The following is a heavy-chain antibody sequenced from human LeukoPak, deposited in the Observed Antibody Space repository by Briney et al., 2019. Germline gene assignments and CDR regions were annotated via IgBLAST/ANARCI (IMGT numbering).Heavy chain of an antibody. CDR1: GFTFSSYA. Sequence: GGSLRLSCAASGFTFSSYAMSWVRQAPGKGLEWVSAISGSAYSTYYADSVKGRFTISRDNPKNTLYLQMNSLRAEDTAVYYCAKETVAAPPIDYWGQGTLVTVSS. V-gene: IGHV3-23*01. J-gene: IGHJ4*02. D-gene: IGHD6-19*01. CDR2: ISGSAYST. CDR3: AKETVAAPPIDY.